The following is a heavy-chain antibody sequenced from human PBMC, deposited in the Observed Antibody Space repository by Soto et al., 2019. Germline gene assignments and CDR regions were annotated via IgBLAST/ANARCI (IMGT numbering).Heavy chain of an antibody. CDR3: ARESPGGSLEY. Sequence: GGSLRLSCAASGFAFSTYEMNWVRQAPGKGLEWVSHISSSGSKIYYADSVRGRFTISRDNAKNSLYLQMNSLRAEDTAVYYCARESPGGSLEYWGQGTLVTVSA. J-gene: IGHJ4*02. V-gene: IGHV3-48*03. CDR1: GFAFSTYE. D-gene: IGHD5-12*01. CDR2: ISSSGSKI.